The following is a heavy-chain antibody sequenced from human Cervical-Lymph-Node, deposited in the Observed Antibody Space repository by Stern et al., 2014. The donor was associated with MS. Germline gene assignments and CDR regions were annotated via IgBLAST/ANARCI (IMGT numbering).Heavy chain of an antibody. CDR2: INPSGGST. Sequence: QVQLVQSGAEVKKPGASVKVSCKASGYTFTSYYMHWVRQAPGQGLEWMGIINPSGGSTSYAQKFQGRVTMTRDTSTSTVYMELSSLRSEDTAVYYCAREATVTTWGPYYFDYWGQGTLVTVSS. V-gene: IGHV1-46*03. D-gene: IGHD4-17*01. CDR1: GYTFTSYY. CDR3: AREATVTTWGPYYFDY. J-gene: IGHJ4*02.